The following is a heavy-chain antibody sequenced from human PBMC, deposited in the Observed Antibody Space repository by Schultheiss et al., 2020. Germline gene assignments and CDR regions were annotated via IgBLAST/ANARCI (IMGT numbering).Heavy chain of an antibody. V-gene: IGHV3-30*03. CDR2: ISYDGSNK. Sequence: GGSLRLSCAASGFTFSSYGMHWVRQAPGKGLEWVAVISYDGSNKYYADSVKGRSTISRDNSKNTLYLQMNSLRAEDTAVYYCAREVAVAGTRFYYYYGMDVWGQGTTVTGSS. D-gene: IGHD6-19*01. CDR1: GFTFSSYG. J-gene: IGHJ6*02. CDR3: AREVAVAGTRFYYYYGMDV.